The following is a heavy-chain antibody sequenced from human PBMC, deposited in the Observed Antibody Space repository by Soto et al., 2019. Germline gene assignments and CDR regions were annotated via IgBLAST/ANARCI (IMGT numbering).Heavy chain of an antibody. CDR3: AAQRGGGGY. J-gene: IGHJ4*02. Sequence: EVQLVESGGGLIQPGGSLRLSCAVSGFTVSNNYMSWVRQAPGKGLEGVSVIYSGGYTAYGDSVKGRFTISRDNSKNTIYLQMNTRKAHRPAVFYGAAQRGGGGYWGQGTLVTVSS. CDR1: GFTVSNNY. V-gene: IGHV3-53*01. CDR2: IYSGGYT. D-gene: IGHD6-25*01.